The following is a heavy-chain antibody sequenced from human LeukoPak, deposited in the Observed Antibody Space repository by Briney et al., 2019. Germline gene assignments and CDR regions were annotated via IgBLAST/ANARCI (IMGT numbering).Heavy chain of an antibody. CDR3: ARRSVWDAFDI. V-gene: IGHV4-4*02. D-gene: IGHD2-21*01. J-gene: IGHJ3*02. CDR1: GGSISSSNW. CDR2: IYHSGST. Sequence: SETLSLTCAVSGGSISSSNWWSWVRQPPGKGLEWIGEIYHSGSTNYNPSLKSRVTISVDTSKNQFSLKLSSVTAADTAVYYCARRSVWDAFDIWGQGTMVTVSS.